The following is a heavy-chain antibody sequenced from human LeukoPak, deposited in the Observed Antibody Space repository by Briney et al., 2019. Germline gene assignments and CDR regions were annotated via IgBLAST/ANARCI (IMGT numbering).Heavy chain of an antibody. CDR1: GGSISSYY. J-gene: IGHJ4*02. Sequence: PSETLSLTCTVSGGSISSYYWSWIRQPPGKGLEWIGYIYYSGSTNYNPSLKSRVTISVDTSKNQFSLKLSSVTAADTAIYYCARLAAILTIDYWGQGTLVTVSS. D-gene: IGHD6-13*01. CDR2: IYYSGST. V-gene: IGHV4-59*12. CDR3: ARLAAILTIDY.